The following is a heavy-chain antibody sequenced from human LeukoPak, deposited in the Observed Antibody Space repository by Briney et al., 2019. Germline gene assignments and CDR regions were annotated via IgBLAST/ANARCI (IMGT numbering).Heavy chain of an antibody. V-gene: IGHV3-48*04. Sequence: PGGSLRLSCAASGFTFSNFGMNWVRQAPGKGLEWVSYISGSSSNTNYADSVKGRFTISRDNAKNSLYLQMNSLRAEDTAVYYCATHHGYSGYGYGHWGQGTLVTVSS. CDR1: GFTFSNFG. CDR3: ATHHGYSGYGYGH. CDR2: ISGSSSNT. J-gene: IGHJ4*02. D-gene: IGHD5-12*01.